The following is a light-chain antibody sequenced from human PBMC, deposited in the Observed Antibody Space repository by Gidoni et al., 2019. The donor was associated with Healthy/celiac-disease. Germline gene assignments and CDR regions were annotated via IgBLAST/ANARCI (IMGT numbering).Light chain of an antibody. CDR1: QSVSSN. V-gene: IGKV3-15*01. Sequence: EIVMTQSPATLSVSPGGRATLSCRASQSVSSNLAWYQQKPGQAPRLLIYGASTRATGIPARFSGSGSGTEFTLTISSLQSEDFAVYYCQQYNNWGGTFGQGTKVEIK. J-gene: IGKJ1*01. CDR2: GAS. CDR3: QQYNNWGGT.